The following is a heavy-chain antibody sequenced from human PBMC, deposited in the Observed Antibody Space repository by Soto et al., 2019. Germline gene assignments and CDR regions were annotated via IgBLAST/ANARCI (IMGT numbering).Heavy chain of an antibody. CDR3: TTVVDWLPSSYYYYYMDV. Sequence: GGSLRLSWAASGFTISNAWMSWVRQAPGKGLEWVGRIKSKTDGGTTDYAAPVKGRFTISRDDSKNTLYLQMNSLKTEDTAVYYCTTVVDWLPSSYYYYYMDVWGKGTTVTVSS. CDR2: IKSKTDGGTT. CDR1: GFTISNAW. J-gene: IGHJ6*03. D-gene: IGHD3-9*01. V-gene: IGHV3-15*01.